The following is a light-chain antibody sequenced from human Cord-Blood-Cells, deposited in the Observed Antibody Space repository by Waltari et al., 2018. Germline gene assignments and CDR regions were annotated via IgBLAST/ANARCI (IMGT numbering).Light chain of an antibody. V-gene: IGKV1-33*01. CDR2: DAS. J-gene: IGKJ2*01. CDR3: QQYDNLYT. CDR1: QDISNY. Sequence: DIQMTQSPSSLSASVGDRVTITCQESQDISNYLNWYQQKPGKAPTLLIYDASNLEKGVPSRFSGSGSGTDFTFTISSLQPEDIATYYCQQYDNLYTFGQGTKLEIK.